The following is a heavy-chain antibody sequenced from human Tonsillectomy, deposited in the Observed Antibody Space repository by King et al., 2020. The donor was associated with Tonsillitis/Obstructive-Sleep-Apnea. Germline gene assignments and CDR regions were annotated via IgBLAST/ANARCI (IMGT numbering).Heavy chain of an antibody. V-gene: IGHV1-18*01. D-gene: IGHD2-8*02. CDR2: ISAYNVNP. Sequence: VQLVESGAEVKKPGASVKVSCKASGYTFISYGISWVRLAPGQGREWMGCISAYNVNPNYAQKLQGRVTMTTDTSTSQAYMVLRSLRSDDTAVYYCARTYQDCTGGVCYIAAIKSFDFWGQGTLVTVSS. CDR1: GYTFISYG. J-gene: IGHJ4*02. CDR3: ARTYQDCTGGVCYIAAIKSFDF.